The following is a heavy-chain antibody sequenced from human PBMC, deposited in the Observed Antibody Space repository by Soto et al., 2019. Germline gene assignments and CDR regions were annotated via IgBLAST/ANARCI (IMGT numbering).Heavy chain of an antibody. J-gene: IGHJ4*02. CDR1: GFSLSTSGVG. V-gene: IGHV2-5*02. CDR2: IFWDDDK. CDR3: AHSQRRNRCSGGNCYHFDY. D-gene: IGHD2-15*01. Sequence: KESGPTLVKPTQTLTLTCTFSGFSLSTSGVGVGWIRQAPGKAPEWLALIFWDDDKRYSPSLKNRLTIMKDTSKNQVVLIMTTMDPGDTGTFYCAHSQRRNRCSGGNCYHFDYWGQGTPVTVS.